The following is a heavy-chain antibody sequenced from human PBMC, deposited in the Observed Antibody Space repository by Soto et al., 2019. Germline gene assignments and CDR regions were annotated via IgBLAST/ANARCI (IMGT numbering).Heavy chain of an antibody. CDR1: GGSMTNYY. J-gene: IGHJ5*02. D-gene: IGHD3-3*01. V-gene: IGHV4-59*01. Sequence: QVQLQESGPGLVRPSETLSLTCTVSGGSMTNYYWSWIRQPLGKGLEWIGNIYYNGLTTYSPSLKSRLSISIDTSKSQFSLRVDSVTAADTAVYYCARVYDFDNWFDPWGQGTLVTVSS. CDR3: ARVYDFDNWFDP. CDR2: IYYNGLT.